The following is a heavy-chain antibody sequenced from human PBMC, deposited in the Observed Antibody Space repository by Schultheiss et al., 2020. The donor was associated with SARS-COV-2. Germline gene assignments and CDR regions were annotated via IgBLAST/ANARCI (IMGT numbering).Heavy chain of an antibody. D-gene: IGHD5-24*01. CDR1: GFTFSNAW. V-gene: IGHV3-23*01. J-gene: IGHJ4*02. Sequence: GSLRLSCAASGFTFSNAWMSWVRQAPGKGLEWVSAISGSGGSTYYADSVKGRFTISRDNSKNTLYLQMNSLRAEDTAVYYCAKGPDGYNQDWGQGTLVTVSS. CDR3: AKGPDGYNQD. CDR2: ISGSGGST.